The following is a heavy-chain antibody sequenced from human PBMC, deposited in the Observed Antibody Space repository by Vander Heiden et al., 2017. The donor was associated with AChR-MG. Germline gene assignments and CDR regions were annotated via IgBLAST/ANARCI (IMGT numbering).Heavy chain of an antibody. V-gene: IGHV3-48*02. Sequence: EVQLVESGGGLVQPGGSLRLSCAASGSTLSTYNMNWVRQASGKGLEWVSYISSSSSAMYYADSVKGRFTISRDNAKNSLYLQMNSLRDEDTAVYYCARDPRSGQLQWWGMDVWGQGTTVTVSS. J-gene: IGHJ6*02. CDR2: ISSSSSAM. D-gene: IGHD2-15*01. CDR1: GSTLSTYN. CDR3: ARDPRSGQLQWWGMDV.